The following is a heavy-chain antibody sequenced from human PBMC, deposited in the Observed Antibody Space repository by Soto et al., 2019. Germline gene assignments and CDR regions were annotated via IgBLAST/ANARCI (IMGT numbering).Heavy chain of an antibody. D-gene: IGHD5-12*01. CDR3: ARDPPEMATPFDI. CDR1: SGSISSGGYY. J-gene: IGHJ3*02. Sequence: QVQLQESGPGLVKPSQTLSLTCTVSSGSISSGGYYWSWIRQHPGKGLERIGYIYYSGSTYYNPSLKSRVTISVDTSKNQFSLKLSSVTAPDTAVYYCARDPPEMATPFDIWGQGTMVTVSS. CDR2: IYYSGST. V-gene: IGHV4-31*03.